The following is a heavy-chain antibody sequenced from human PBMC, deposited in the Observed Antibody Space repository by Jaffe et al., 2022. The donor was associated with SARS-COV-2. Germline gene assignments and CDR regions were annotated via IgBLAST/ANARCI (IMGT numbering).Heavy chain of an antibody. CDR2: ISYDGSNK. CDR3: AKDIAIAVAGTGTDY. Sequence: QVQLVESGGGVVQPGRSLRLSCAASGFTFSSYGMHWVRQAPGKGLEWVAVISYDGSNKYYADSVKGRFTISRDNSKNTLYLQMNSLRAEDTAVYYCAKDIAIAVAGTGTDYWGQGTLVTVSS. CDR1: GFTFSSYG. V-gene: IGHV3-30*18. J-gene: IGHJ4*02. D-gene: IGHD6-19*01.